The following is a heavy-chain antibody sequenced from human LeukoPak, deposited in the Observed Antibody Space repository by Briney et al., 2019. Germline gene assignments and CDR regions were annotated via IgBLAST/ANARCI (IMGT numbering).Heavy chain of an antibody. J-gene: IGHJ4*02. V-gene: IGHV4-34*01. CDR2: INHSGST. CDR3: ARVGLYYDYVLDY. D-gene: IGHD3-16*01. Sequence: SETLSLTCAVYGGSFSGYYWGWIHQPPGKGLEWIGEINHSGSTNYNPSLKSRVTISVDTSKNQFSLKLSSVTAADTAVYYCARVGLYYDYVLDYWGQGTLVTVSS. CDR1: GGSFSGYY.